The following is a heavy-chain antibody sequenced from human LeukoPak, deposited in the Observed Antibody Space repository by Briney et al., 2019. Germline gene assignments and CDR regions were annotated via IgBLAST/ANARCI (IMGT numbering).Heavy chain of an antibody. CDR2: ISGSGSTI. V-gene: IGHV3-11*04. CDR1: GLTFSDYY. Sequence: PGGSLRLSCAASGLTFSDYYMSWIRQAPGKALEWVSYISGSGSTIYYADSVKGRFTISRDNAKNSLYLQMNSLRAEDTAVYYCAKDSYYYYIDVWGKGTTVTVSS. J-gene: IGHJ6*03. CDR3: AKDSYYYYIDV.